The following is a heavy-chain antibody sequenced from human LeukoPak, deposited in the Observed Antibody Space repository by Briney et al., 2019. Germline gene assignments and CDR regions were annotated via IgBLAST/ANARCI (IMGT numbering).Heavy chain of an antibody. CDR1: GGSISSSSYY. V-gene: IGHV4-39*07. D-gene: IGHD5-12*01. J-gene: IGHJ4*02. CDR2: IYYSGST. CDR3: ARVPVDIAATPPDH. Sequence: SETLSLTCTVSGGSISSSSYYWGWIRQPPGKGLEWIGSIYYSGSTYYNPSLKSRVTISVDTSKNQFSLKLSSVTAADTAVYYCARVPVDIAATPPDHWGQGTLVTVSS.